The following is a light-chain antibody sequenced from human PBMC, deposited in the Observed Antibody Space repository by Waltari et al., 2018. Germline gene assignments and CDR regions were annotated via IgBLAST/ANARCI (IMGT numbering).Light chain of an antibody. CDR3: GTWDSSLSAGV. J-gene: IGLJ3*02. CDR2: GNN. CDR1: RFNIGNNY. Sequence: QSVLTQPPSVSAAPGQKVTNSCSGTRFNIGNNYVSWYQQLPGTPPKLLISGNNKRPSGIPDRFSGSKSGTSATLGITGLQTGDEADYYCGTWDSSLSAGVFGGGTKLTVL. V-gene: IGLV1-51*01.